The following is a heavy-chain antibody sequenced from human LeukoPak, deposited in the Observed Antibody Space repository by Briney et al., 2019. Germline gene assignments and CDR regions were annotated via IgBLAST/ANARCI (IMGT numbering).Heavy chain of an antibody. V-gene: IGHV3-7*01. J-gene: IGHJ6*02. D-gene: IGHD5-24*01. CDR2: IKQDGGEK. CDR1: GFTFSTFW. Sequence: GGSLRLSCEASGFTFSTFWMTWVRQAPGKGLEWLANIKQDGGEKYYVDSVKGRFTISRDNAKNTLYLQMNSLRAEDTAVYYCARGGYKDFYYYGMDVWGQGTTVTVSS. CDR3: ARGGYKDFYYYGMDV.